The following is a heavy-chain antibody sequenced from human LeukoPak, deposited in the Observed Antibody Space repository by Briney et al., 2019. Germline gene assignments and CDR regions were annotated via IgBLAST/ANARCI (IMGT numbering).Heavy chain of an antibody. D-gene: IGHD3-10*01. Sequence: ASVKVSCKASGYTFTSYDMSWVRQAPGQGLEWMGWINANNGNTNYAQKLQGRVTMTTDTSTSTAYMELRSLRSDDTAVYYCARAPTYYDGSGSYYFDYWSQGTLVTVSS. V-gene: IGHV1-18*01. J-gene: IGHJ4*02. CDR2: INANNGNT. CDR3: ARAPTYYDGSGSYYFDY. CDR1: GYTFTSYD.